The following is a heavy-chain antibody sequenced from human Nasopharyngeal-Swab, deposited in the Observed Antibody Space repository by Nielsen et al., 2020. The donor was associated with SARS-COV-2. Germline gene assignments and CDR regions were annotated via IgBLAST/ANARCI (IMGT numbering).Heavy chain of an antibody. Sequence: SETLSLTCTVSGGSISSYYWSWIRQPPGKELEWIGYIYYSGSTNYNPSLKSRVTISVDTSKNQFSLKLSSVTAADTAVYYCARLSSTHEITIFGVVIYPDAFDIWGQGTMVTVSS. J-gene: IGHJ3*02. CDR2: IYYSGST. CDR1: GGSISSYY. V-gene: IGHV4-59*08. CDR3: ARLSSTHEITIFGVVIYPDAFDI. D-gene: IGHD3-3*01.